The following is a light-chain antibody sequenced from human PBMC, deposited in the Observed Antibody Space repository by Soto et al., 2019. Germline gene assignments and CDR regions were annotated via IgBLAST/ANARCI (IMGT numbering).Light chain of an antibody. CDR2: DVS. CDR1: SSDVGGYNY. CDR3: SSYTSSGRVM. V-gene: IGLV2-14*01. J-gene: IGLJ3*02. Sequence: QSALTQPASVSGSPGQSITISCTGTSSDVGGYNYVSWYQQHPGKAPKLMVYDVSNRPSGISSRFSGSKSGNTASLTISGLQAEDEADYYCSSYTSSGRVMFGGGTKLTVL.